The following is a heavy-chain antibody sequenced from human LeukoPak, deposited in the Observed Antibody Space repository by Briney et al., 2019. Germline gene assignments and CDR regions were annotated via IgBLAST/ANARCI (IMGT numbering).Heavy chain of an antibody. CDR1: GFTFSSYW. D-gene: IGHD2-2*01. J-gene: IGHJ4*02. Sequence: AGSLRLSCVASGFTFSSYWMSWVRQVPGKGLEWVANIKQDGSHIYYVDSLKGRFTTSRDNAKNSLYLQMNSLRVEDTAVYYCARVRGGYCSSTSCPRAFDYWGQGTLVTVSS. CDR2: IKQDGSHI. CDR3: ARVRGGYCSSTSCPRAFDY. V-gene: IGHV3-7*01.